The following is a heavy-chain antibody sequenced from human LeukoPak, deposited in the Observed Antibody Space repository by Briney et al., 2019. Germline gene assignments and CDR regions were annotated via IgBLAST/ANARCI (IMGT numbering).Heavy chain of an antibody. D-gene: IGHD2/OR15-2a*01. CDR2: IYYSGST. V-gene: IGHV4-39*01. J-gene: IGHJ3*02. CDR3: ARSLMTLSDAFDI. Sequence: SGALSLTCTVSGGSISSSSYYWGWIRQPPGKGLESLGSIYYSGSTYYNPSLKSRVTISVDTSRNQFSLKLSSVTAADTAVYYCARSLMTLSDAFDIWGQGTMVTVSS. CDR1: GGSISSSSYY.